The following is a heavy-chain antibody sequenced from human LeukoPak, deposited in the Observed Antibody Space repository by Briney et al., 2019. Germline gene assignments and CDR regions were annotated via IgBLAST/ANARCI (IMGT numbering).Heavy chain of an antibody. D-gene: IGHD3-16*01. V-gene: IGHV3-23*01. CDR3: AKSLRGTRSYYYYYMDV. Sequence: GGSLRLSCAASGFTFSSYAMSWVRQAPGKGLKWVSTMSTNGVATYYADSVKGRFTISRDNSKNTLYLQMNSLRADDTAVYYCAKSLRGTRSYYYYYMDVWGKGTTVTVSS. J-gene: IGHJ6*03. CDR2: MSTNGVAT. CDR1: GFTFSSYA.